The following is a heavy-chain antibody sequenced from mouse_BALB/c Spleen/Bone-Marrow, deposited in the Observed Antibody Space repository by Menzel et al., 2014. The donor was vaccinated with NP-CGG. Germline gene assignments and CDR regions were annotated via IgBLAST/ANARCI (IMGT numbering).Heavy chain of an antibody. CDR1: GYTFTSYY. J-gene: IGHJ4*01. Sequence: VQLVESGPELVKPGASVRISCKASGYTFTSYYIHWVKQRPGQGLEWIGWIYPGNVNAKYNEKFKGKATLTADKSSSTSYMQLSSLTSDDSAVYFCARWGTTVVDTMDYWGQGTSVTVSS. D-gene: IGHD1-1*01. CDR2: IYPGNVNA. V-gene: IGHV1S56*01. CDR3: ARWGTTVVDTMDY.